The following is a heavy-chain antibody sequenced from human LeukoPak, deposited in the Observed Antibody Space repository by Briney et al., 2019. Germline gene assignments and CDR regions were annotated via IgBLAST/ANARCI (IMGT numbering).Heavy chain of an antibody. J-gene: IGHJ4*02. CDR3: ASPYYDFWSGYYPLSY. CDR2: ISSSSSYI. CDR1: GFTFSSYS. Sequence: GGSLRLSCAASGFTFSSYSMNWVRQAPGKGLEWFSAISSSSSYIYYADSVKGRFTISRDNAKNSLYLQMNSLRAEDTAVYYCASPYYDFWSGYYPLSYWGQGTLVTVSS. V-gene: IGHV3-21*01. D-gene: IGHD3-3*01.